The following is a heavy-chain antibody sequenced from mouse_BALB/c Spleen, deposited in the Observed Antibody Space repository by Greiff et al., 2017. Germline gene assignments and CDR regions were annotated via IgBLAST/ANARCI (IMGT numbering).Heavy chain of an antibody. J-gene: IGHJ3*01. CDR2: ILPGSGST. Sequence: QVQLQQSGAELMKPGASVKISCKATGYTFSSYWIEWVKQRPGHGLEWIGEILPGSGSTNYNEKFKGKATFTADTSSNTAYMQLSSLTSEDSAVYYCARFDNYGSSFAYWGQGTLVTVSA. V-gene: IGHV1-9*01. CDR1: GYTFSSYW. D-gene: IGHD1-1*01. CDR3: ARFDNYGSSFAY.